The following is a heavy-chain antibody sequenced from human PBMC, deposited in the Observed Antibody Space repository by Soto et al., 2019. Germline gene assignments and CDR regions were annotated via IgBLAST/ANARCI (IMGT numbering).Heavy chain of an antibody. Sequence: QLHLRESGPGLVKPSETLSLTCTVSGGSITSSSYYWGWIRQPAGKGLGWIGSIYYSGSTYYNPSPKSLVTISVDTSKIQFSLKLSSVTAADTAVYYCATQEVGGSYVYTFDPWGQGTLVTVSS. V-gene: IGHV4-39*01. J-gene: IGHJ5*02. CDR1: GGSITSSSYY. D-gene: IGHD1-26*01. CDR3: ATQEVGGSYVYTFDP. CDR2: IYYSGST.